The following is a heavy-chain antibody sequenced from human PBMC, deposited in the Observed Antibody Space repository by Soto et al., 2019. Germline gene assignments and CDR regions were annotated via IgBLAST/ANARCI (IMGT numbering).Heavy chain of an antibody. CDR3: TRDRGRYALDS. Sequence: QVQLVQSGAEVKKPGASVKVSCKASGYTFTSYGISWVRQAPGQGLELMGWISANNGNTNDAHKPQARVTMTTDTPTSTAYMELRRLRSDDTAAYYSTRDRGRYALDSWGQGTLATVSS. CDR1: GYTFTSYG. J-gene: IGHJ5*01. CDR2: ISANNGNT. D-gene: IGHD1-26*01. V-gene: IGHV1-18*01.